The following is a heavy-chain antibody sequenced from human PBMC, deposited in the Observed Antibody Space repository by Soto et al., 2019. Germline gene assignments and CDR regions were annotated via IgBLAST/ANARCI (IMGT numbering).Heavy chain of an antibody. CDR2: IYYSGST. CDR3: ASNYDFWSGYLI. V-gene: IGHV4-39*01. J-gene: IGHJ4*02. Sequence: SETLSLTCTVSGGSISSSSYYWGWIRQPPGKGLEWIGSIYYSGSTYYNPSLKSRVTISVDTSKNQFSLKLSSVTAADTAVYYCASNYDFWSGYLIWGQGTLVTVSS. CDR1: GGSISSSSYY. D-gene: IGHD3-3*01.